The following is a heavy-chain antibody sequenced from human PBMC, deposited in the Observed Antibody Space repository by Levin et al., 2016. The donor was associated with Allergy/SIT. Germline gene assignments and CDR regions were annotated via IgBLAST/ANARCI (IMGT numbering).Heavy chain of an antibody. J-gene: IGHJ4*02. D-gene: IGHD5-24*01. Sequence: SETLSLTCTVSGGSISSSSFYWAWIRQPPGKGLEWIGNIYYGGSTYYNPSLQSRVTISVDTSKNQFSLKLSSVTAADTAVYYCARLGRRMATVGLATIGYFDYWGQGTLVTVSS. V-gene: IGHV4-39*01. CDR1: GGSISSSSFY. CDR2: IYYGGST. CDR3: ARLGRRMATVGLATIGYFDY.